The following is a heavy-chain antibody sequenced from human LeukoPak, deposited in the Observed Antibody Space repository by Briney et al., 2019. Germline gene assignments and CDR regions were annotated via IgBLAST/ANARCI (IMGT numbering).Heavy chain of an antibody. CDR2: ISGSGGTT. CDR3: AKRAGYTAMVPIDY. V-gene: IGHV3-23*01. D-gene: IGHD5-18*01. J-gene: IGHJ4*02. CDR1: GFTFSSYA. Sequence: GGSLRLSCAASGFTFSSYAMSWVRQAPGKGLEWVSAISGSGGTTYYADSVKGRFTISRDNSKNTLYLQMNSLRAEDTAEYYRAKRAGYTAMVPIDYWGQGTLVTVSS.